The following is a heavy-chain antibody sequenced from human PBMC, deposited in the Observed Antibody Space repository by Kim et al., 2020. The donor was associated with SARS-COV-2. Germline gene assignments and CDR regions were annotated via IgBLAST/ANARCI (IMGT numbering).Heavy chain of an antibody. V-gene: IGHV3-33*01. Sequence: GGSLRLSCAASGFTFSSYGMHWVRQAPGKGLEWVVVIWYDGSNKYYADSVKGRFTISRDNSKNTLYLQMNSLRAEDTAVYYCARDLEYSSSHWGQGTLVTVSS. D-gene: IGHD6-13*01. J-gene: IGHJ4*02. CDR1: GFTFSSYG. CDR2: IWYDGSNK. CDR3: ARDLEYSSSH.